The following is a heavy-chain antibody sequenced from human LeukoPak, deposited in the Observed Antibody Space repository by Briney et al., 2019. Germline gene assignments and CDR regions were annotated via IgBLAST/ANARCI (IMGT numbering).Heavy chain of an antibody. CDR1: GGSFSGYY. CDR3: ARGTGNYDFWSGYCIYWYFDL. Sequence: SETLSLTCAVYGGSFSGYYWSWIRQPPGKGLEWIGEINHSGSTNYNPSLKSRVTISVDTSKNQFSLKLSSVTAADTAVYYCARGTGNYDFWSGYCIYWYFDLWGRGTLVTVSS. D-gene: IGHD3-3*01. CDR2: INHSGST. V-gene: IGHV4-34*01. J-gene: IGHJ2*01.